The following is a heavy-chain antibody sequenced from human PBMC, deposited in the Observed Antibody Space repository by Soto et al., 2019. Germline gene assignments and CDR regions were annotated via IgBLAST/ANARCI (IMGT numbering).Heavy chain of an antibody. CDR2: ISSSGDSA. D-gene: IGHD4-17*01. CDR3: AHPRGYGVFDAVDI. CDR1: GFFFSTYA. J-gene: IGHJ3*02. V-gene: IGHV3-23*01. Sequence: GSLRLSCAASGFFFSTYAMNWVRQAPGKGLGWVSAISSSGDSAYYAESVRGRFTISRDNSINTLYLQMRSLRPEDTAVYFCAHPRGYGVFDAVDIWGQGTMVTVSS.